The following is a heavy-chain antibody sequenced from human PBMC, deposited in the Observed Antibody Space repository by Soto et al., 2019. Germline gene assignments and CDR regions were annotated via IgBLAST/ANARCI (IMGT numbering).Heavy chain of an antibody. J-gene: IGHJ3*02. Sequence: QVQLQESGSGLVRPSQTLSLTCTVSSGSISGGYSWGWIRQPPGKGLEWIGYIYHTGSSHYSPSLKNRVTMSVDKSKNHFSLRLTSVTAADTAVYFCAKEGDYSAFDIWGQGTMVIVSS. CDR3: AKEGDYSAFDI. CDR1: SGSISGGYS. V-gene: IGHV4-30-2*01. D-gene: IGHD4-17*01. CDR2: IYHTGSS.